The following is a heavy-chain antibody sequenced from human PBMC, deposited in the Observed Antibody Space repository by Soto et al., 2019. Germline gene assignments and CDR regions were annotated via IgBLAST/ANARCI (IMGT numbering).Heavy chain of an antibody. J-gene: IGHJ4*02. Sequence: PGGSLRLSCAASGFTFSTYGMHWVRQAPGKGLEWVAAMSYDGTKEYYVDSVKGRFTISRDNSRNTLFLQLNSLRDEDTAVYYCAKEYGSTWIDHCGPGTLVTVS. CDR2: MSYDGTKE. V-gene: IGHV3-30*18. CDR1: GFTFSTYG. D-gene: IGHD6-13*01. CDR3: AKEYGSTWIDH.